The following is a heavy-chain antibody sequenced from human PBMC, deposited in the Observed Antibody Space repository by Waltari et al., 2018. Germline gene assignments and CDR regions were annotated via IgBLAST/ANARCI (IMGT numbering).Heavy chain of an antibody. CDR3: ARQGYSGSSLTYDY. CDR2: MWYDGSKQ. D-gene: IGHD6-13*01. J-gene: IGHJ4*02. Sequence: QVQLVESGGGVVQPGRSLRLSCAASGFTFTSYGMHWVRQAPGKGLEWVAVMWYDGSKQYYADSVKGRFTISRDISKSTLYLQMNSLGPQDTAVYYCARQGYSGSSLTYDYWGQGTLVTVSS. V-gene: IGHV3-33*01. CDR1: GFTFTSYG.